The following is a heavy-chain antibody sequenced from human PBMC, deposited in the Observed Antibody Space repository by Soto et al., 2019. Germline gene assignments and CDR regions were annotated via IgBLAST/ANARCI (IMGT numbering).Heavy chain of an antibody. V-gene: IGHV4-39*01. D-gene: IGHD6-13*01. CDR3: ARQEGGSSWYYYYGMDV. J-gene: IGHJ6*02. CDR2: VYYSEST. Sequence: SETLSLTCTASGASISSSSYYWVWIPQPPGKGREWIGSVYYSESTYYNPSLKSRVNISVDTSKNQFSLKLSSVTAADTAVYYCARQEGGSSWYYYYGMDVWGQGTTVTVSS. CDR1: GASISSSSYY.